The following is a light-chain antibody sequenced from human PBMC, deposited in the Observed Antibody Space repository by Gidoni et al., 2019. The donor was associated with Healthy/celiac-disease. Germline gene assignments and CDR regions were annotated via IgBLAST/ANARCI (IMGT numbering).Light chain of an antibody. CDR3: QQSNSTPRT. CDR1: QSISSY. CDR2: AAS. V-gene: IGKV1-39*01. J-gene: IGKJ3*01. Sequence: DILMTQSPSSLSASVADRVTITCRASQSISSYLKWYQQKPGKAPKLLIYAASSLKSGVPSRFSGSGSGTDFTLTISSLQHEDFANYYCQQSNSTPRTFGPGTKVDIK.